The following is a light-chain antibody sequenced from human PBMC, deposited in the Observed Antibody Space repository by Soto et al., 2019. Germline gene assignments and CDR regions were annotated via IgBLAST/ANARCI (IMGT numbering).Light chain of an antibody. J-gene: IGLJ1*01. CDR3: SSYTSSSTGV. Sequence: QSVLTQPASVSGSHGQSITISCTGTSSDVGGYNYVSWYQQHPGEAPKLMIYEVSNRPSGVSNRFSGSKSGNTASLNSSGLQGEDEAEYHCSSYTSSSTGVFGTGTKLTVL. CDR2: EVS. CDR1: SSDVGGYNY. V-gene: IGLV2-14*01.